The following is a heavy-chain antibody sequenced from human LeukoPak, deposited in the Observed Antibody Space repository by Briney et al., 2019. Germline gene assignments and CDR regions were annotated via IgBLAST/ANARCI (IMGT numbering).Heavy chain of an antibody. CDR2: INPNNGGT. CDR1: GYTFTGCY. D-gene: IGHD3-22*01. Sequence: GASVKVSCKSSGYTFTGCYMHWVRQAPGQGLEWMGWINPNNGGTNYAQKFQGRVTMTRDTSISTAYMELSRLRSDDTAVYYCARDQYYYDSSASDYWGQGTLVTVSS. J-gene: IGHJ4*02. CDR3: ARDQYYYDSSASDY. V-gene: IGHV1-2*02.